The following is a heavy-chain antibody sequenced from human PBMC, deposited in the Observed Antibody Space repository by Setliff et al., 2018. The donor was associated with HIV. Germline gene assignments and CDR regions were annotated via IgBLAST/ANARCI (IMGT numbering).Heavy chain of an antibody. CDR3: ARDDTLLWFGEPKSDDY. D-gene: IGHD3-10*01. V-gene: IGHV4-39*07. Sequence: SETLSLTCTASGGSISSSSYYWGWIRQPPGKGLEWIGSIYYSGSTYYNPSLKSRVTISVDTSKNQFSLKLSSVTAADTAVYYCARDDTLLWFGEPKSDDYWGQGTLVTVSS. J-gene: IGHJ4*02. CDR1: GGSISSSSYY. CDR2: IYYSGST.